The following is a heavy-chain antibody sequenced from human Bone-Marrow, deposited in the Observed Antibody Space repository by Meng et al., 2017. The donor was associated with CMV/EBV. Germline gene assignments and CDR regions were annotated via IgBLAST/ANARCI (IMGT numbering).Heavy chain of an antibody. CDR3: AKDKGLRSLEWSVV. J-gene: IGHJ1*01. Sequence: GESLKISCAASGFNFSVSGMHWVRQAPGKGLEWVAFIWFDGNTKNFADSVKGRFTISRDNSKNTLYLQMNSLRPEDTATYFCAKDKGLRSLEWSVVRGQGTLVTVSS. D-gene: IGHD3-3*01. CDR1: GFNFSVSG. V-gene: IGHV3-30*02. CDR2: IWFDGNTK.